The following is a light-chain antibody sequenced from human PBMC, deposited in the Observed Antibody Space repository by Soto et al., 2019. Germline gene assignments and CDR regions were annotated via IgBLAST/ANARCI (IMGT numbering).Light chain of an antibody. CDR2: DAS. J-gene: IGKJ4*01. CDR3: HQYAVSPLT. CDR1: QSVGRNY. Sequence: IVLTQSPGTLSLSPGESATLSCRASQSVGRNYLAWFQHKPDQAPRLLIYDASNRATGVPDRFVGSGSGTDFTLSVTRLEPEDFAVYYCHQYAVSPLTFGGGTTVEIK. V-gene: IGKV3-20*01.